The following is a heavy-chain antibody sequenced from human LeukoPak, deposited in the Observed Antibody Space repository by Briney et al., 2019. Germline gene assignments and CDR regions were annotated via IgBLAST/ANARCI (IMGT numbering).Heavy chain of an antibody. CDR2: IKQDGSEK. D-gene: IGHD2-21*01. CDR1: GFTFSSYW. V-gene: IGHV3-7*01. Sequence: GGSLRLSCAASGFTFSSYWMSWVRQAPGKGLEWVANIKQDGSEKYYVDSVKGRFTISRDNAKNSLYLQMNSLRAEDTAVYYCARSPLCGGDCYKDYWGQGTLVTVSS. J-gene: IGHJ4*02. CDR3: ARSPLCGGDCYKDY.